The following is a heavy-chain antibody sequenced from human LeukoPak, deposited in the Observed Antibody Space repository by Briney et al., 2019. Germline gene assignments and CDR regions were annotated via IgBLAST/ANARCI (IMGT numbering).Heavy chain of an antibody. CDR2: IRYDGSNK. CDR3: AKDLGYCSSTSCLGGRFDY. D-gene: IGHD2-2*01. V-gene: IGHV3-30*02. J-gene: IGHJ4*02. Sequence: PGGSLRLPCAHSLWTFSSYGMHWVRQAPGKGLEWAAFIRYDGSNKYYADSVKGRFTISRDNSKNTLYLQMNSLRAEDTAVYYCAKDLGYCSSTSCLGGRFDYWGQGTLVTVSS. CDR1: LWTFSSYG.